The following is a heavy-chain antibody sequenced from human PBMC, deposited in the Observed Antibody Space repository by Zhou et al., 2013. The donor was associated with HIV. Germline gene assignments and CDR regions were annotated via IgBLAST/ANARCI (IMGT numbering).Heavy chain of an antibody. D-gene: IGHD3-22*01. J-gene: IGHJ4*02. CDR2: INPISRGT. CDR1: GYTFIGYY. CDR3: ARTTLYDRTGSYYGFDY. Sequence: QVQLVQSGAVVKQPGASVKVSCKASGYTFIGYYMFWVRQAPGQGLEWMGMINPISRGTVYAQKFQGRVTMTGDTSTTTVYMEMSSLRSEDTAMYYCARTTLYDRTGSYYGFDYWGQGTLVTVSS. V-gene: IGHV1-46*01.